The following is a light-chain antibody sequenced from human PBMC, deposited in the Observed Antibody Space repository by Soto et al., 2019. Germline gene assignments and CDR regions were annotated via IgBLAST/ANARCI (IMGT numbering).Light chain of an antibody. CDR1: NIGSKS. V-gene: IGLV3-21*04. CDR2: YDS. J-gene: IGLJ2*01. CDR3: QVWDSSSDHPV. Sequence: SSELTQPPSVSVAPGKTARITCGGNNIGSKSMHWYQQKPGQAPVLVIYYDSDRPSGIPERFSGSNSGNTATLTISRVEAGDEADDYCQVWDSSSDHPVFGGGTKLTVL.